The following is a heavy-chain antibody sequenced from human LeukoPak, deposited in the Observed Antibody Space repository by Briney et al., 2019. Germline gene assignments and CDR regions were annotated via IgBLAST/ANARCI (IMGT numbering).Heavy chain of an antibody. CDR2: ISGSGGST. Sequence: SGGSLRLSCAASEFTFSSYAMNWVRQAPGKGLEWVSAISGSGGSTYYADSVKGRFTISRDNSKNTLYLQMNSLRAEDTAVYYCARDLSSGCFDYWGQGTLVTVSS. V-gene: IGHV3-23*01. D-gene: IGHD6-19*01. CDR3: ARDLSSGCFDY. CDR1: EFTFSSYA. J-gene: IGHJ4*02.